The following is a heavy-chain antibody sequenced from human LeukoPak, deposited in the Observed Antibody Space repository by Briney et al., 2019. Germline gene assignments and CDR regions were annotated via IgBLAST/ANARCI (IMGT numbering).Heavy chain of an antibody. CDR3: AKDTRPDYGNYVFDY. J-gene: IGHJ4*02. CDR1: GFTFSSYG. D-gene: IGHD4-11*01. Sequence: GGSLRLSCAASGFTFSSYGMHWVRQAPGKGLEWVAVISYDGSNKYCADSVKGRFTISRDNSKNTLYLQMNSLRAEDTAVYYCAKDTRPDYGNYVFDYWGQGTLVTVSS. V-gene: IGHV3-30*18. CDR2: ISYDGSNK.